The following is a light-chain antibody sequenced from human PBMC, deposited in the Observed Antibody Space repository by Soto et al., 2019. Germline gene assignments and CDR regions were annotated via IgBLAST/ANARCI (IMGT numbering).Light chain of an antibody. V-gene: IGLV3-21*02. CDR2: DDS. J-gene: IGLJ1*01. CDR1: NIGSKS. CDR3: QVWDSSSDRPDV. Sequence: SSELTQPPSVSVAPGQTARITCGGNNIGSKSVHWYQQKPGQAPVLVVYDDSDRPSGIPERFSGSNSGNTATLTISRVEAEDEDEYYCQVWDSSSDRPDVFGTGTKLTVL.